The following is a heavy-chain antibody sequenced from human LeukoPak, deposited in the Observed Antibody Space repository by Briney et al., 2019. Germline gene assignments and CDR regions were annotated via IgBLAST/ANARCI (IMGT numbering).Heavy chain of an antibody. CDR2: ISGSGSYT. CDR3: AKDQSFWFDY. CDR1: GYTFKGYG. D-gene: IGHD2/OR15-2a*01. Sequence: GGSLRLSCEASGYTFKGYGLTWVRQAPGKGLEWVSAISGSGSYTYYADSVKGRFSISRDNSQNTLYLQMNSLRADDTALYYCAKDQSFWFDYWGQGALVTVSP. V-gene: IGHV3-23*01. J-gene: IGHJ4*02.